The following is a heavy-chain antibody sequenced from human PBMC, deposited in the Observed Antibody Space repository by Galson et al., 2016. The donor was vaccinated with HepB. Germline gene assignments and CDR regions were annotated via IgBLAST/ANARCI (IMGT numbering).Heavy chain of an antibody. CDR3: VSDSRGPIYGVMSDLDF. Sequence: SLRLSCAASGFIFSSFAMHWVRQAPGKGLEYVSAISSSGDDTYYSDSVRGGFIISRDNSKNTLYLQMTSLRPGDTAVYYCVSDSRGPIYGVMSDLDFWGQGTLVTVSS. CDR1: GFIFSSFA. V-gene: IGHV3-64D*06. CDR2: ISSSGDDT. D-gene: IGHD3-3*01. J-gene: IGHJ4*02.